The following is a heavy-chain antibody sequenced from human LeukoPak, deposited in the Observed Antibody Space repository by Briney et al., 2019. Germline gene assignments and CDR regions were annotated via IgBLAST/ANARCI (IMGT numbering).Heavy chain of an antibody. CDR1: GFTFSNYA. D-gene: IGHD3-22*01. Sequence: GGSLRLSCAASGFTFSNYAMSWVRQAPGKGLEWVSAISGSGGNTYYADSVEGRFTISRDNSKNTLYLQMDRLRVEDTAVYYCVKDGDIVVVITFDYWGQGTLVTVSS. CDR2: ISGSGGNT. J-gene: IGHJ4*02. V-gene: IGHV3-23*01. CDR3: VKDGDIVVVITFDY.